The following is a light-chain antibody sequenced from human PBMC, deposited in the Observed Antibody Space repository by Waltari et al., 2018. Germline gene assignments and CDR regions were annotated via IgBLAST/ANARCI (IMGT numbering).Light chain of an antibody. CDR1: QGIHSY. CDR2: AAS. J-gene: IGKJ3*01. Sequence: DIQMTQSPSALSASVGDSVTITCRASQGIHSYVAWFHQKPGTPPRSLIYAASALLRGVPSRFSGRGSGTDFTLTISRLEPEDFGTYYCQQYYRHPPTFGPGTKVDIK. CDR3: QQYYRHPPT. V-gene: IGKV1-16*01.